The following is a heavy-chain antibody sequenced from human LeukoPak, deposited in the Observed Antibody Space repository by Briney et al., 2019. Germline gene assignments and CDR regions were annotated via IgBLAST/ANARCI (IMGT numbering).Heavy chain of an antibody. V-gene: IGHV3-23*01. Sequence: GGSLRLSCAASGFTFSSYAMSWVRQAPGKGLEWVSAISGSGGSTYYADSVKGRFTISRDNSKNMLYLQMNSLRAEDTAVYYCAKTREGYSSGWYGRDYYFDYWGQGTLVTVSS. D-gene: IGHD6-19*01. CDR2: ISGSGGST. CDR3: AKTREGYSSGWYGRDYYFDY. J-gene: IGHJ4*02. CDR1: GFTFSSYA.